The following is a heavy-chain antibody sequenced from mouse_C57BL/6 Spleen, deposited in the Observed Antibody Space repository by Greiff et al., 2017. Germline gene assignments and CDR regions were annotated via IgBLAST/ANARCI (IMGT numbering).Heavy chain of an antibody. CDR1: GYTFTSYW. D-gene: IGHD1-1*01. Sequence: QVQLQQPGAELVRPGSSVKLSCKASGYTFTSYWMDWVKQRPGQGLEWIGNIYPSDSETHYNQKFKDKATLTVDKSSSTAYMQLSSLTSEDSAVYSCARPYYYGSSYRYFDVWGTGTTVTVSS. CDR2: IYPSDSET. CDR3: ARPYYYGSSYRYFDV. J-gene: IGHJ1*03. V-gene: IGHV1-61*01.